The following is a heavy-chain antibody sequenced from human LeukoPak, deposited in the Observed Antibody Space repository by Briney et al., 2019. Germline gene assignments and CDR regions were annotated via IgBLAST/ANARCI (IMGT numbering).Heavy chain of an antibody. CDR1: GFTFDDYG. Sequence: GGSLRLSCAASGFTFDDYGMSWVRQAPGKGLEWVSGINWNGGSTGYADSVKGRFTISRDNAKNSLYLQMNSLRAEDTALYYCARASVAAAGRSFDYWGQGTLVAVSS. J-gene: IGHJ4*02. V-gene: IGHV3-20*04. CDR2: INWNGGST. CDR3: ARASVAAAGRSFDY. D-gene: IGHD6-13*01.